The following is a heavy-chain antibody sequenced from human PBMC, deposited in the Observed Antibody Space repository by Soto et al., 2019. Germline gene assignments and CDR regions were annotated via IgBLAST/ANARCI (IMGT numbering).Heavy chain of an antibody. CDR2: ISYDGSNK. V-gene: IGHV3-30-3*01. Sequence: PGGSLRLSCAASGFTFSSYAMHWVRQAPGKGLERVAVISYDGSNKYYADSVKGRFTISRDNSKNTLYLQMNSLRAEDTAVYYCARDGQLVGVDYWGQGTLVTVSS. D-gene: IGHD6-6*01. J-gene: IGHJ4*02. CDR3: ARDGQLVGVDY. CDR1: GFTFSSYA.